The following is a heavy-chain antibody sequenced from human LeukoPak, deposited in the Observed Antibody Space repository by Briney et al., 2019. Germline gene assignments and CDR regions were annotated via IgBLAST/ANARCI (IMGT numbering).Heavy chain of an antibody. CDR3: ARQYCSSTSCYVDY. D-gene: IGHD2-2*01. CDR2: IYPGDSDT. Sequence: GESLKISCKGSGYSFTNYWIDWVRQMPGKGLEWMGIIYPGDSDTRYSPSFQGQVTISADKSISTAYLQWSSLKASDTATYYCARQYCSSTSCYVDYWGQGTLVTVSS. CDR1: GYSFTNYW. V-gene: IGHV5-51*01. J-gene: IGHJ4*02.